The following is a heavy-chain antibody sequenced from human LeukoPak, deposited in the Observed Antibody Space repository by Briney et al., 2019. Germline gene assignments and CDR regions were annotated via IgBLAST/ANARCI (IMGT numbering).Heavy chain of an antibody. CDR1: GFTFSSYG. D-gene: IGHD6-19*01. CDR3: AKALWGYSSGPDDY. J-gene: IGHJ4*02. Sequence: PGRSLRLSCAASGFTFSSYGMHWVRQAPGKGLEWVAVISYDGSNKYYADSVKGRFTISRDNSKNTPYLQMNSLRAEDTAVYYCAKALWGYSSGPDDYWGQGTLVTVSS. V-gene: IGHV3-30*18. CDR2: ISYDGSNK.